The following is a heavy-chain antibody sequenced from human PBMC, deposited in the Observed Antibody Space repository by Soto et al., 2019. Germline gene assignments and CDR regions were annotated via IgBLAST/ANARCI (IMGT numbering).Heavy chain of an antibody. CDR1: GFTFSSYG. J-gene: IGHJ6*02. Sequence: QVQLVESGGGVVQPGRSLRLSCAASGFTFSSYGMHWVRQAPGKGLEWVAVIWYDGSNKYYADSVKGRFTISRDNSKNTLYLQMNSLRAEDTAVYYCAGGRMATITNDYYYYGMDVWGQGTTVTVSS. CDR3: AGGRMATITNDYYYYGMDV. V-gene: IGHV3-33*01. D-gene: IGHD4-4*01. CDR2: IWYDGSNK.